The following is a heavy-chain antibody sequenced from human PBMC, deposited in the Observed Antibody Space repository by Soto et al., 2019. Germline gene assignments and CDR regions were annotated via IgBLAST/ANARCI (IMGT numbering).Heavy chain of an antibody. V-gene: IGHV3-64*01. CDR2: ISSNGGST. J-gene: IGHJ4*02. Sequence: GGSLRLSCAASGFTFSSYAMHWVRQAPGKGLEYVSAISSNGGSTYYANSVKGRFTISRDNSKNTLYLQMGSLRAEDMAVYYCARGLVAGTAIINYFDYWGQGTLVTVSS. D-gene: IGHD6-19*01. CDR1: GFTFSSYA. CDR3: ARGLVAGTAIINYFDY.